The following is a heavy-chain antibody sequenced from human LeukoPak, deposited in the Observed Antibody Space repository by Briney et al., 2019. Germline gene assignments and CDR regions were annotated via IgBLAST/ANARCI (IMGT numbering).Heavy chain of an antibody. V-gene: IGHV3-21*01. CDR3: ARVRGGQWLAYYYYGMDV. CDR1: GFTFSSYS. D-gene: IGHD6-19*01. J-gene: IGHJ6*02. Sequence: GGSLRLSCAASGFTFSSYSMNWVRQAPGKGLEWVSSISSSSSYIYYADSVKGRFTISRDNAKSSLYLQMNSLRAEDTAVYYCARVRGGQWLAYYYYGMDVWGQGTTVTVSS. CDR2: ISSSSSYI.